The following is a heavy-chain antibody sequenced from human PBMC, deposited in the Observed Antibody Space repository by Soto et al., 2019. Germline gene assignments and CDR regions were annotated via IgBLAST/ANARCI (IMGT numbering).Heavy chain of an antibody. Sequence: QVQLVQSGAEVKKPGSSVKVSCKASGGTFTSYTITWVRQAPGQGLEWMGGIIPIFGTANYAQKFQGRVTITADESTSTAYMEVRSLRSEDTAVYYCASYYYDSSGYPTVGMDVWGQGTTVTVSS. V-gene: IGHV1-69*01. CDR2: IIPIFGTA. CDR3: ASYYYDSSGYPTVGMDV. CDR1: GGTFTSYT. J-gene: IGHJ6*02. D-gene: IGHD3-22*01.